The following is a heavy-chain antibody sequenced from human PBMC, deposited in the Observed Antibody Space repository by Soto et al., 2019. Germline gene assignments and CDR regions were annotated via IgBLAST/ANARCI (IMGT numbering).Heavy chain of an antibody. CDR2: ISGSGGST. CDR3: AKAVDTMVRGVIIYYGMDV. CDR1: GFTFSSYA. Sequence: GGSLRLSCAASGFTFSSYAMSWVRQAPGKGLEWVSAISGSGGSTYYADSVKGRFTISRDNSKNTLYLQMNSLRAEDTAVYYCAKAVDTMVRGVIIYYGMDVWGQGTTVTVSS. D-gene: IGHD3-10*01. V-gene: IGHV3-23*01. J-gene: IGHJ6*02.